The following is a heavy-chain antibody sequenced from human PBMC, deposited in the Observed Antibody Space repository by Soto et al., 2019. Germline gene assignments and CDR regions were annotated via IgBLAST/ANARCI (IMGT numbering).Heavy chain of an antibody. V-gene: IGHV3-13*05. D-gene: IGHD3-22*01. CDR1: GFTFSSYD. CDR3: ARGRYYDRSGYLNKNSLTYYYRRDV. Sequence: GGSLRLSCAASGFTFSSYDMHWVRQATGKGLEWVSAIGTAGDPYYPGSVKGRFTISRENAKNSLYLQMNSLRAGDTAVYYCARGRYYDRSGYLNKNSLTYYYRRDVWGQGTTVTVSS. J-gene: IGHJ6*02. CDR2: IGTAGDP.